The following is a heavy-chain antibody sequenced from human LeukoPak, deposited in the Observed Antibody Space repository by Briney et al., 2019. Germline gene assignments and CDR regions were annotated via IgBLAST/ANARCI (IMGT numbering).Heavy chain of an antibody. CDR1: GDFFSYYY. J-gene: IGHJ3*02. CDR3: SRAGRCSYFASVYCIFDI. Sequence: SETLSLTCTVSGDFFSYYYWNWIRQSADKGFEWIGRIYTSGSANNNSSFKSRVSMSVDRSKNQFSLKLSSVTVADTATYYFSRAGRCSYFASVYCIFDIWGQGIAVSVSS. D-gene: IGHD3-3*01. CDR2: IYTSGSA. V-gene: IGHV4-4*07.